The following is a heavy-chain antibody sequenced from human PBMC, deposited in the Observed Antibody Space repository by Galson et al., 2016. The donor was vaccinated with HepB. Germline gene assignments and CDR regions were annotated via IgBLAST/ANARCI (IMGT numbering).Heavy chain of an antibody. V-gene: IGHV6-1*01. J-gene: IGHJ5*02. CDR1: GDSVSANSAA. Sequence: CAISGDSVSANSAAWNWIRQSPSRGLEWLGRTYYRSKWFNDYAVSVKSRITFNPDTSKNQFSLQLNSVTPEDTAVYYCAREAGDPVGWFDPWGQGTLVTVSS. CDR2: TYYRSKWFN. CDR3: AREAGDPVGWFDP. D-gene: IGHD7-27*01.